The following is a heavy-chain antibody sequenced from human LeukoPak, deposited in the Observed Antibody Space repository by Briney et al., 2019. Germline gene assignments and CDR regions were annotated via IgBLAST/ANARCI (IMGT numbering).Heavy chain of an antibody. CDR2: IYYSGST. V-gene: IGHV4-59*01. Sequence: SETLSLTCTVSGGSIGSYYWSWIRQPPGKGLEWIGYIYYSGSTNYNPSLKSRVTISVDTSKNQFSLKLSSVTAADTAVYYCARNYYDSSGYYEPNWFDPWGQGTLVTVSS. J-gene: IGHJ5*02. CDR1: GGSIGSYY. CDR3: ARNYYDSSGYYEPNWFDP. D-gene: IGHD3-22*01.